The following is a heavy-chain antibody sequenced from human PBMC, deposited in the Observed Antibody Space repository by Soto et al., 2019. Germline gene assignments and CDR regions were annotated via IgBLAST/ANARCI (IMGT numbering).Heavy chain of an antibody. CDR1: GGSISSGGYS. CDR3: ARGLPIGYSYGYYNWLDP. J-gene: IGHJ5*02. D-gene: IGHD5-18*01. CDR2: IYHSGST. Sequence: SETLSLTCAVSGGSISSGGYSWSWIRQPPGKGLEWIGYIYHSGSTYYNPSLKSRVTISVDRSKNQFSLKLSSVTAADTAVYYCARGLPIGYSYGYYNWLDPWGQGTLVTVSS. V-gene: IGHV4-30-2*01.